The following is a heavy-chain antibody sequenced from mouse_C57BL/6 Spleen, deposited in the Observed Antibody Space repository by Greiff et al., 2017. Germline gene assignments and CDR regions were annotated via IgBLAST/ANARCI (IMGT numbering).Heavy chain of an antibody. D-gene: IGHD1-1*01. CDR3: ARGYGSREGYYFDD. Sequence: VQRVESGPELVKPGASVKISCKASGYAFSSSWMNWVKQRPGKGLEWIGRIYPGDGDTNYNGKFKGKATLTADKSSSTAYMQLSSLTSEDSAVYFCARGYGSREGYYFDDWGQGTTLTVSS. V-gene: IGHV1-82*01. CDR1: GYAFSSSW. J-gene: IGHJ2*01. CDR2: IYPGDGDT.